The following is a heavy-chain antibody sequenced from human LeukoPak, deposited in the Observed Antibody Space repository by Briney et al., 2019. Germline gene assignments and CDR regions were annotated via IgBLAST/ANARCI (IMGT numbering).Heavy chain of an antibody. V-gene: IGHV1-69*13. CDR3: ATQFGSDSHFNDY. D-gene: IGHD3-10*01. Sequence: ASVKVSCKASGGTFSSLAINWVRQAPGQGLEWMGGVIPMYGTPKYTQKFQGRVTITADESTSTAYMELSSLRSEDTAVYYCATQFGSDSHFNDYWGQGTLVTVSS. J-gene: IGHJ4*02. CDR1: GGTFSSLA. CDR2: VIPMYGTP.